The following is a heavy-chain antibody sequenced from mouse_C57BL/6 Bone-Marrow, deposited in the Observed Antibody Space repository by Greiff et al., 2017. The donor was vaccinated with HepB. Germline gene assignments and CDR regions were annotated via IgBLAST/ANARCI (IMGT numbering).Heavy chain of an antibody. CDR1: GFTFSSYA. V-gene: IGHV5-4*01. D-gene: IGHD3-3*01. J-gene: IGHJ2*01. CDR3: AREGAVTAFDY. CDR2: ISAGGSYT. Sequence: EVQGVESGGGLVKPGGSLKLSCAASGFTFSSYAMSWVRQTPEKRLEWVATISAGGSYTYYPDNVKGRFTISRDNAKNNLYLQMSHLKSEDTAMYYCAREGAVTAFDYWGQGTTLTVSS.